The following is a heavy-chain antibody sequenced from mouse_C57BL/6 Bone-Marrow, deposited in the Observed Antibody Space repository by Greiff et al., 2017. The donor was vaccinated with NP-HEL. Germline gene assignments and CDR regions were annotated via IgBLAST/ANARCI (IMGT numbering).Heavy chain of an antibody. D-gene: IGHD1-1*01. CDR1: GFTFSDYY. Sequence: EVKLVESGGGLVQPGGSLKLSCAASGFTFSDYYMYWVRQTPEKRLEWVAYISNGGGSTYYPDTVKGRFPISRDNAKNTLYLQMSRLKSEDTAMYYCARYYYGVGNYAMDYWGQGTSVTVSS. CDR2: ISNGGGST. V-gene: IGHV5-12*01. J-gene: IGHJ4*01. CDR3: ARYYYGVGNYAMDY.